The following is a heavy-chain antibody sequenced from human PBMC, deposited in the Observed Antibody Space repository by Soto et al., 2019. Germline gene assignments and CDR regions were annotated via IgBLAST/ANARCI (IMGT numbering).Heavy chain of an antibody. CDR2: IYYSGST. V-gene: IGHV4-59*01. Sequence: SETLSLTCTVSGGSISSYYWSWIRQPPGKGLEWIGYIYYSGSTNYNPSLKSRVTISVDTSKNQFSLKLSSVTAADTAAYYCARGGIAAAGHFDYWGQGTLVTVSS. CDR1: GGSISSYY. D-gene: IGHD6-13*01. J-gene: IGHJ4*02. CDR3: ARGGIAAAGHFDY.